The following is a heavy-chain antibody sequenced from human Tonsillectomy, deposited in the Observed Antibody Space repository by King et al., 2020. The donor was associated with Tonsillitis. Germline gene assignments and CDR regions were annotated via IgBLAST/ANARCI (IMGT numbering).Heavy chain of an antibody. J-gene: IGHJ6*02. Sequence: QLQESGPGLVKPSETLSLTCTVSGGSVSSGRYYWSWIRQPPGKGLEWIGYIYYSGNTNYNPSLRSRVTMSEDTSKNQCSLKLSSVTAADTAVYYCARVYPAADYYYGMDVWGQGTTVTVSS. CDR2: IYYSGNT. CDR1: GGSVSSGRYY. CDR3: ARVYPAADYYYGMDV. D-gene: IGHD2-2*01. V-gene: IGHV4-61*01.